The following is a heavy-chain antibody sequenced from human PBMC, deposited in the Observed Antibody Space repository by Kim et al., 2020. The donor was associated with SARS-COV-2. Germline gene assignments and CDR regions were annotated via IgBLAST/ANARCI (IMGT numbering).Heavy chain of an antibody. V-gene: IGHV3-30*04. CDR1: GFTFSSYA. CDR3: ARDYDSSGYPSY. CDR2: ISYDGSNK. Sequence: GGSLRLSCAASGFTFSSYAMHWVRQAPGKGLEWVAVISYDGSNKYYADSVKGRFTISRDNSKNTLYLQMNSLRAEDTAVYYCARDYDSSGYPSYWGQGTLVTVSS. J-gene: IGHJ4*02. D-gene: IGHD3-22*01.